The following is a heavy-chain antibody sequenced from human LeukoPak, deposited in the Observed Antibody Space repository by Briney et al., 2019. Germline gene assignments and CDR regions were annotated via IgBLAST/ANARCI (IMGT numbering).Heavy chain of an antibody. CDR2: ISYDGSNK. V-gene: IGHV3-30-3*01. CDR3: ARSSGSHSYFDY. CDR1: GFTFSGYW. D-gene: IGHD2-15*01. Sequence: GGSLRLSCAASGFTFSGYWMSWVRQAPGKGLEWVAVISYDGSNKYYADSVKGRFTISRDNSKNTLYLQMNSLRAEDTAVYYCARSSGSHSYFDYWGQGTLVTVSS. J-gene: IGHJ4*02.